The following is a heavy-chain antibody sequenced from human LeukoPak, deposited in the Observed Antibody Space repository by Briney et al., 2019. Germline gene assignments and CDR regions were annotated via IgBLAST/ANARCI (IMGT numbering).Heavy chain of an antibody. CDR2: IYYSGST. V-gene: IGHV4-39*01. J-gene: IGHJ4*02. CDR1: GGSISSSSYY. D-gene: IGHD6-13*01. Sequence: PSETLSLTCNVSGGSISSSSYYWGWIRQPPGKGLEWIGSIYYSGSTYYNPSLKSRVTISVDTSKNQFSLKLSSVTAADTAVYYCARLGIAADHVDYWGQGTLVTVSS. CDR3: ARLGIAADHVDY.